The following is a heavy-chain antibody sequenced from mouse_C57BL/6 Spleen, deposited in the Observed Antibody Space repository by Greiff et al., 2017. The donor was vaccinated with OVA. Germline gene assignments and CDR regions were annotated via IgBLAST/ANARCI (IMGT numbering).Heavy chain of an antibody. CDR1: GYTFTSYW. D-gene: IGHD1-1*01. CDR3: ARDGSSYGWFAY. Sequence: QVQLQQPGAELVKPGASVKLSCKASGYTFTSYWMHWVKQRPGQGLEWIGMIHPNSGSTNYNEKFKSKATLTVDKSSSTAYMQLSSLTSEDSAVYYCARDGSSYGWFAYWGQGTLVTVSA. J-gene: IGHJ3*01. CDR2: IHPNSGST. V-gene: IGHV1-64*01.